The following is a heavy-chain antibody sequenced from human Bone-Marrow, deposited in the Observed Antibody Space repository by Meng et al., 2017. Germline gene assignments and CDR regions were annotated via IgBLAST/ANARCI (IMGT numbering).Heavy chain of an antibody. V-gene: IGHV1-2*02. CDR3: ARDADDYSSSSGNRY. J-gene: IGHJ4*02. CDR2: INPNSGGT. D-gene: IGHD6-6*01. CDR1: GYTFTGYY. Sequence: ASVKVSCKASGYTFTGYYMHWVRQAPGQGLEWMGWINPNSGGTNYAQKFQGRVTMTTDTSTSTAYMELRSLRSDDTAVYYCARDADDYSSSSGNRYCGQGTLVTVSS.